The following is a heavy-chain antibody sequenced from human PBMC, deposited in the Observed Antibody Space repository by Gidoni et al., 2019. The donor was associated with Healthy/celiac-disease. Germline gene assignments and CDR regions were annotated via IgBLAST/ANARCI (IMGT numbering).Heavy chain of an antibody. CDR1: GGSISSGGYY. J-gene: IGHJ5*02. D-gene: IGHD6-13*01. V-gene: IGHV4-31*03. Sequence: QVQLQESGPGLVKPSQTLSLTCTVSGGSISSGGYYWSWIRPHPGKGLEWIGYIYYSGSTYYNPSLKSRVTISVDTSKNQFSLKLSSVTAADTAVYYCARIASIIAAAGTGWFDPWGQGTLVTVSS. CDR3: ARIASIIAAAGTGWFDP. CDR2: IYYSGST.